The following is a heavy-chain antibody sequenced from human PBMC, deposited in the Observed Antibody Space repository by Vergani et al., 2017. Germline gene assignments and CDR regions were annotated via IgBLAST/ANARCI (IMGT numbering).Heavy chain of an antibody. V-gene: IGHV3-9*01. CDR2: ISWNSGNI. CDR3: AKDAGYYYYYGMDV. Sequence: EVRLVESGGGLVQPGRSLRLSCAASGFTFDDYAMHWVRQAPGKGLEWVSGISWNSGNIGYADSVKGRFTISRDNAKNSLYLQMNSLRAEDTALYYCAKDAGYYYYYGMDVWGQGTTVTVSS. CDR1: GFTFDDYA. J-gene: IGHJ6*02.